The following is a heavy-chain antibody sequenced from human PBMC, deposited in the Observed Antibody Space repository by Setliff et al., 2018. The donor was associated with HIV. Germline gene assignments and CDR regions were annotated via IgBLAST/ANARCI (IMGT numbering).Heavy chain of an antibody. Sequence: GESLKISCKGSGYSFISYWIGWVRQMPGKGLEWMGIIYPGDSNTKYSPSLQGQVTLSVDKSISTAYLQWRSLKASDTAMYYCATPRSITSGWAFDYWGQGTLVTVSS. CDR2: IYPGDSNT. V-gene: IGHV5-51*01. CDR1: GYSFISYW. CDR3: ATPRSITSGWAFDY. D-gene: IGHD2-2*01. J-gene: IGHJ4*02.